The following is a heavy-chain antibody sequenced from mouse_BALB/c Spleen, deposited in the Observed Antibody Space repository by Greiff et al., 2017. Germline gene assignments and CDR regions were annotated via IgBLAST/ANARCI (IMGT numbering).Heavy chain of an antibody. CDR1: GFNIKDTY. CDR3: ARSGLRGAMDY. V-gene: IGHV14-3*02. J-gene: IGHJ4*01. Sequence: EVQLQQSGAELVKPGASVKLSCTASGFNIKDTYMHWVKQRPEQGLEWIGRIDPANGNTKYDPKFQGKATITADTSSNTAYLQLGSLTSEDTAVYYCARSGLRGAMDYWGQGTSVTVSS. CDR2: IDPANGNT. D-gene: IGHD1-1*01.